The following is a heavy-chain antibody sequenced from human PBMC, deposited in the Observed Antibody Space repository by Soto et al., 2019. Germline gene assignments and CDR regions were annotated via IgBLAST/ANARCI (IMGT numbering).Heavy chain of an antibody. CDR3: ARDLLSAGYSYGQFVY. J-gene: IGHJ4*02. D-gene: IGHD5-18*01. V-gene: IGHV1-69*13. CDR1: GGTFSSYA. CDR2: IIPIFGTA. Sequence: SVKVSCKASGGTFSSYAISWVRQAPGQGLEWMGGIIPIFGTANYAQKFQGRVTITADESTSTAYMELSSLRSEDTAVYYCARDLLSAGYSYGQFVYWGQGTLVTVSS.